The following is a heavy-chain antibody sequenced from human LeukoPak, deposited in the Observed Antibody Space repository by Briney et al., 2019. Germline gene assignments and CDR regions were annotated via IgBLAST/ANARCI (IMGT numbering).Heavy chain of an antibody. CDR2: FDPEDGET. Sequence: ASVKVSCKVSGYTLTELSMHWVRQAPGKGLEWMGGFDPEDGETIYAQKFQGRVTMTEDTSTDTAYMELSSLRSEDTAVYYCARDPDYDNKFDYWGQGTLVTVSS. CDR1: GYTLTELS. D-gene: IGHD3-9*01. CDR3: ARDPDYDNKFDY. V-gene: IGHV1-24*01. J-gene: IGHJ4*02.